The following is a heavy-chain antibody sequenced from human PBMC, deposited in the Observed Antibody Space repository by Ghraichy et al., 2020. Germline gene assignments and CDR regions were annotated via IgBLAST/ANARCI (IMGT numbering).Heavy chain of an antibody. D-gene: IGHD5-18*01. V-gene: IGHV4-34*01. CDR2: INHSGST. Sequence: SQTLSRTCAVYGGSFSGYYWSWIRQPPGKGLEWIGEINHSGSTNYNPSLKSRVTISVDTSKNQFSLKLSSVTAADTAVYYCARRRIQLWYYGMDVWGQGTTVTVSS. J-gene: IGHJ6*02. CDR1: GGSFSGYY. CDR3: ARRRIQLWYYGMDV.